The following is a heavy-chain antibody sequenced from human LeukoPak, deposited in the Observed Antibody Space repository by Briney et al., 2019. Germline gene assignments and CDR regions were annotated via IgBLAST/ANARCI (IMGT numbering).Heavy chain of an antibody. J-gene: IGHJ4*02. V-gene: IGHV4-4*07. D-gene: IGHD3-10*01. CDR3: ARCLTSYYYGSGSYYPAPFDY. CDR2: IYTSGST. CDR1: GGSISTYY. Sequence: SETLSLTCTVSGGSISTYYWSWIRQPAGKGLEWIGRIYTSGSTNYNPSLKSRVTISVDTSKNQFSLKLSSVTAADTAVYYCARCLTSYYYGSGSYYPAPFDYWGQGTLVTVSS.